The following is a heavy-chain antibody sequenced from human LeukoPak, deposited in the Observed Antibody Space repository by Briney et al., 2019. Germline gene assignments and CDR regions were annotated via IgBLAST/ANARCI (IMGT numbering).Heavy chain of an antibody. J-gene: IGHJ4*02. Sequence: PGGSLRLSCAASGFTFSSYAISWVRQAPGKGLEWVSSISFSGDNRGDNTYYADSVRGRFSISRDNSQNTVFLQMSSLRVDDTAAYYCVGTFTVFGVVSTIEWGQGTLVTVSS. CDR2: ISFSGDNRGDNT. CDR3: VGTFTVFGVVSTIE. D-gene: IGHD3-3*01. V-gene: IGHV3-23*01. CDR1: GFTFSSYA.